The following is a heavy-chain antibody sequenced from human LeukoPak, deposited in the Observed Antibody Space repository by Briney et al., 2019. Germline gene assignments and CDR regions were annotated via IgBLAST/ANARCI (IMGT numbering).Heavy chain of an antibody. CDR1: GFTFSRYG. Sequence: GGSLRLSCVASGFTFSRYGMHWVRQAPGKGLEWVAFIRYDGSNECYADSVKGRFTISRDNSKNTLYLQMNSLRVEDTAVYYCAKAGEVGIVVVPGAMGHYYYMDVWGKGTTVTVSS. D-gene: IGHD2-2*01. V-gene: IGHV3-30*02. CDR2: IRYDGSNE. J-gene: IGHJ6*03. CDR3: AKAGEVGIVVVPGAMGHYYYMDV.